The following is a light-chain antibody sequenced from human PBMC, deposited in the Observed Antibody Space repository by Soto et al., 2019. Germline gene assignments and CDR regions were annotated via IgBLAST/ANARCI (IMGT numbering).Light chain of an antibody. CDR1: QSISSY. CDR3: RQSYSTPRT. V-gene: IGKV1-39*01. J-gene: IGKJ1*01. Sequence: DIQMTQSPSSLSASVGDRVSITCGASQSISSYLNWYQQKPGKAPKLLIYAASSLQSGVPSRFSGSGSGTDFTLTISSLQPEDFATYYCRQSYSTPRTFGQGTKVDIK. CDR2: AAS.